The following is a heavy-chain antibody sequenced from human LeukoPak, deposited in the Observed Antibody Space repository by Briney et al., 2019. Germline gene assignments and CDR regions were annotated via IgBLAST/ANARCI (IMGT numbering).Heavy chain of an antibody. CDR1: GFTFSSYR. CDR2: ISSSSSYI. CDR3: ARGAGSAYYDILTRLDY. Sequence: PGGSLRLSCAASGFTFSSYRMNWVRQAPGKGLEWVSSISSSSSYIYYADSVKGRFTISRDNAKSSLYLQMNSLRAEDTAVYYCARGAGSAYYDILTRLDYWGQGTLVTVSS. V-gene: IGHV3-21*01. D-gene: IGHD3-9*01. J-gene: IGHJ4*02.